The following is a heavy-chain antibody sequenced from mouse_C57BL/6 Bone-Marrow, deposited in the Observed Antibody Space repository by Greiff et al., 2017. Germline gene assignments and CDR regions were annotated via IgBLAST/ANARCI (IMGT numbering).Heavy chain of an antibody. J-gene: IGHJ2*01. CDR2: INPGSGGT. D-gene: IGHD2-12*01. Sequence: QVQLQQSGAELVRPGTSVKVSCKASGYAFTNYLIEWVKQRPGQGLEWIGVINPGSGGTNYNEKFKGKATLTADKSSSTAYMQLSSLTSEDSAVYFCARRYTFAYWGQGTTLTVSS. CDR1: GYAFTNYL. CDR3: ARRYTFAY. V-gene: IGHV1-54*01.